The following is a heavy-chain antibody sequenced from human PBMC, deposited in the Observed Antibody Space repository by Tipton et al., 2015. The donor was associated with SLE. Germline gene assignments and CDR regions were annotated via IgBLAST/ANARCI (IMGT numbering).Heavy chain of an antibody. D-gene: IGHD1-26*01. CDR2: IYYSGST. Sequence: TLSLTCTVSGDSINGRYWSWIRQPPGKGLEWIGYIYYSGSTNYNPSLKSRVTISVDTSKNQFSLKLSSVTAADTAVYYCARVGATNVFESWGQGTLVTVSS. V-gene: IGHV4-59*11. CDR1: GDSINGRY. J-gene: IGHJ4*02. CDR3: ARVGATNVFES.